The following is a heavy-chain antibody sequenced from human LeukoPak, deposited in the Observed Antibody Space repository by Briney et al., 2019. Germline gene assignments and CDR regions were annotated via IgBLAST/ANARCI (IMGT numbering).Heavy chain of an antibody. CDR3: ARAGIAAAGTSFYYYMDV. CDR2: IIPIFGTA. V-gene: IGHV1-69*13. Sequence: SVKVSCKASGGTFSSYAISWVRQAPGQGLEWMGGIIPIFGTANYAQKFQGRVTITADESTSTAYMELSSLRSEDTAVYYCARAGIAAAGTSFYYYMDVWGKGTTVTISS. CDR1: GGTFSSYA. D-gene: IGHD6-13*01. J-gene: IGHJ6*03.